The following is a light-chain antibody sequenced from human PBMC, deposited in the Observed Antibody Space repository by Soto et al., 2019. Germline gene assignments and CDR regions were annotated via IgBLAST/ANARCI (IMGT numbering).Light chain of an antibody. CDR1: QSISSD. J-gene: IGKJ2*01. CDR3: QQYNNRPYT. Sequence: EIMMTQSPDTLSVSPGERATVSCRASQSISSDFAWFQLKPGQAPRLLIYVASTRAPDVPDRFSGSGSGTEFTLTSSSLQSEDVAVYYCQQYNNRPYTFGQGTPLEIK. V-gene: IGKV3-15*01. CDR2: VAS.